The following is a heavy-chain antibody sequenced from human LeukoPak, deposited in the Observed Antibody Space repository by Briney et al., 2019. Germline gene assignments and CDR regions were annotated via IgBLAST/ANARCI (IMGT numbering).Heavy chain of an antibody. V-gene: IGHV3-21*01. CDR1: RFTFSSYS. Sequence: PGGSLRLSCAASRFTFSSYSMNWVRQAPGKGLEWVSSISSSSSYIYYADSVKGRFTISRDNAKNSLYLQMNSLRAEDTAVYYCARDVGIRDWFDPWGQGTLVTVSS. CDR3: ARDVGIRDWFDP. CDR2: ISSSSSYI. D-gene: IGHD7-27*01. J-gene: IGHJ5*02.